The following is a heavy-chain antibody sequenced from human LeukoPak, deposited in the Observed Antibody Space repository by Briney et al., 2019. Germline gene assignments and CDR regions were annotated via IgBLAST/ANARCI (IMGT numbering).Heavy chain of an antibody. Sequence: GGSLRLSCAASGFTFSSYWMTWVRQAPGKGLEWVANIKHNGDELNYVDSVEDRFTISRDNAKNSLYLRMTDLRAEDTAVYYCARELRTFDSWGQGTLVTVSS. V-gene: IGHV3-7*01. J-gene: IGHJ4*02. CDR2: IKHNGDEL. CDR1: GFTFSSYW. CDR3: ARELRTFDS. D-gene: IGHD3-16*01.